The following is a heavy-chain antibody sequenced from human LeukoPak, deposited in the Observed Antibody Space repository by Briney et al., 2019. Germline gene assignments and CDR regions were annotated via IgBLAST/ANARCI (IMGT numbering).Heavy chain of an antibody. D-gene: IGHD6-19*01. CDR2: IQYNGNNK. V-gene: IGHV3-30*02. CDR1: GFTFNNFG. Sequence: GGSLRLSCAASGFTFNNFGMHWVRQAPGKGLEWVTFIQYNGNNKYYADSVKGRFTISRDNSKNTLYLQMNSLRAEDTAVYYCARAGGSSGWYEADYWGQGTLVTVSS. CDR3: ARAGGSSGWYEADY. J-gene: IGHJ4*02.